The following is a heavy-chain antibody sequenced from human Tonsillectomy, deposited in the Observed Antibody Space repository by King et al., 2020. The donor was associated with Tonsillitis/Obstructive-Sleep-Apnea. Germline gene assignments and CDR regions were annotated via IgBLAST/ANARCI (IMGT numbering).Heavy chain of an antibody. CDR3: ARRGSGGYDFWSGYYFTRAYYYYMDV. Sequence: VQLQESGPGLVKPSETLSLTCTVSGGSISSYYWSWIRQPPGKGLEWIGYIYYSGSTNYNPSLKSRVTISVDTSKNQFSLKLSSVTAADTAGYYCARRGSGGYDFWSGYYFTRAYYYYMDVWGKGTTVTVSS. D-gene: IGHD3-3*01. CDR2: IYYSGST. V-gene: IGHV4-59*08. CDR1: GGSISSYY. J-gene: IGHJ6*03.